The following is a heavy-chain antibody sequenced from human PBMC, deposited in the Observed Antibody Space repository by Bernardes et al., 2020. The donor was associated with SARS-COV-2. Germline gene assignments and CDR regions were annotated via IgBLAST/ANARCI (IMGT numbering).Heavy chain of an antibody. Sequence: ASVKVSCKASGYTFTSYDFNWVRQAPGQGLEWMGWVNPYNGNTGYAQKFQGRVTMTRDTSISTAYMELNSLRSEDTAVFYCALPPTNFDRYGMDVWGQGTTVTVSS. J-gene: IGHJ6*02. CDR2: VNPYNGNT. CDR3: ALPPTNFDRYGMDV. CDR1: GYTFTSYD. D-gene: IGHD3-22*01. V-gene: IGHV1-8*01.